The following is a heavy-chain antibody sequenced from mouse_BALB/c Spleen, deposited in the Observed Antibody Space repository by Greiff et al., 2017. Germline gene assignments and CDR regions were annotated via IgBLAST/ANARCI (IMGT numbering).Heavy chain of an antibody. CDR3: ARDRDGNYFDY. Sequence: EVQLQESGGGLVQPGGSRKLSCAASGFTFSSFGMHWVRQAPEKGLEWVAYISSGSSTIYYADTVKGRFTISRDNPKNTLFLQMTSLRSEDTAMYYCARDRDGNYFDYWGQGTTLTVSS. V-gene: IGHV5-17*02. J-gene: IGHJ2*01. D-gene: IGHD2-1*01. CDR1: GFTFSSFG. CDR2: ISSGSSTI.